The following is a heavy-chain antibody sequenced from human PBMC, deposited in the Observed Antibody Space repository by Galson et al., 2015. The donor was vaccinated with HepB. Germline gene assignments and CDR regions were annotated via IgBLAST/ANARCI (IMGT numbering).Heavy chain of an antibody. D-gene: IGHD1-26*01. CDR3: AADRGSGSHYYMDV. CDR1: GFTFTSSA. Sequence: SVKVSCKASGFTFTSSAVQWVRQARGQRLEWIGWIVVGSGNTNYAQKFQERVTITRDMSTSTAYMELSSLRSEDTAVYYCAADRGSGSHYYMDVWGKGTTVTVSS. J-gene: IGHJ6*03. CDR2: IVVGSGNT. V-gene: IGHV1-58*01.